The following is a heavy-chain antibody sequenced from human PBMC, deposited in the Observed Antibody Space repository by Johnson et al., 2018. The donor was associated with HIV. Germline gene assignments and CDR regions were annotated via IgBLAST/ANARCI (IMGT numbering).Heavy chain of an antibody. CDR3: TTRTWSDAFDI. Sequence: VQLVESGGGLVKPGGSLRLSCAASGFTITYAWMSWVRRAPGKGLEWVGRIKSRTDGGTTDYTAPVKGRFTISRDDSKNTLYLQMNSLKTEDTAVYFCTTRTWSDAFDIWGRGTMVTVSS. CDR1: GFTITYAW. D-gene: IGHD1-1*01. V-gene: IGHV3-15*01. CDR2: IKSRTDGGTT. J-gene: IGHJ3*02.